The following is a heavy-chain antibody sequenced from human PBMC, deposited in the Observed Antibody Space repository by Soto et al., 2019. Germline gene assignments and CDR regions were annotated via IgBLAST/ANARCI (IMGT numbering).Heavy chain of an antibody. CDR3: ARDRTTVTTTGYYGMDV. CDR2: IIPIFGTA. D-gene: IGHD4-4*01. Sequence: QVQLVQSGAEVKKPGSSVKVSCKASGGTFSSYAISWVRPAPGQGLEWMGGIIPIFGTANYAQKFQGRVTITADESTSTAYMELSSLRSEDTAVYYCARDRTTVTTTGYYGMDVWGQGTTVTVSS. J-gene: IGHJ6*02. CDR1: GGTFSSYA. V-gene: IGHV1-69*01.